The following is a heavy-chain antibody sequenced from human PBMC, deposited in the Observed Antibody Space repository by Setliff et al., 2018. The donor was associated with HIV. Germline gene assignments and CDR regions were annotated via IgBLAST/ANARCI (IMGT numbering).Heavy chain of an antibody. Sequence: SETLSLTCTVSGGSLNTHYWSWIRRPPGKGLEWIAFIYYNGNAAYNPSLGSRVTISIDTSRKQFSLRMTSVTAADTAKYYCVRINYATWKGWGSSVGLDITYSYAYYMDVWGNGTTVTVSS. V-gene: IGHV4-59*08. J-gene: IGHJ6*03. D-gene: IGHD3-16*01. CDR1: GGSLNTHY. CDR2: IYYNGNA. CDR3: VRINYATWKGWGSSVGLDITYSYAYYMDV.